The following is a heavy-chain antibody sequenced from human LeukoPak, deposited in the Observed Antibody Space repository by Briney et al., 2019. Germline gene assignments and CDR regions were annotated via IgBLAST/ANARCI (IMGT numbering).Heavy chain of an antibody. J-gene: IGHJ4*02. Sequence: ASVKVSCKASGYTFTSYGLSWVRQAPGQGLEWMGWISAYNGNTNYAQKLQGRVTMTTDTSTSTAYMELRSLRSDDTAVYYCARTEDIVATMPFDYWGQGTLVTVSS. V-gene: IGHV1-18*01. CDR1: GYTFTSYG. CDR2: ISAYNGNT. D-gene: IGHD5-12*01. CDR3: ARTEDIVATMPFDY.